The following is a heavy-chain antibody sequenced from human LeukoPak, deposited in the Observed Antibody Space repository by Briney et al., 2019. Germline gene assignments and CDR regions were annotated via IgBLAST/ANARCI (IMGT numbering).Heavy chain of an antibody. D-gene: IGHD3-9*01. J-gene: IGHJ4*02. V-gene: IGHV4-39*07. CDR3: ARDFDYIPDH. Sequence: PSETLSLTCSVSGFSISSNNYYWGWLRQPPGKGLEWIGSTHHSGNTYYNPSLKSRVIISVDTSKNQFSLRVNSVTAADTAVYYCARDFDYIPDHWGQGTLVTVSS. CDR1: GFSISSNNYY. CDR2: THHSGNT.